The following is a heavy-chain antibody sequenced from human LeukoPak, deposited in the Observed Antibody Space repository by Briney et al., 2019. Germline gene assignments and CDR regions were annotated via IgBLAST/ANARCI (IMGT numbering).Heavy chain of an antibody. V-gene: IGHV3-74*01. CDR1: GFTFSTYW. Sequence: GGSLRLSCAASGFTFSTYWMHWVRQVPGKGLVWVSRISSDGANANYADSVKGRFTISRDNSRNTLYVQMNSLRAEDTAIYYCARDRNWGAYDIWGQGTMVTVSS. D-gene: IGHD7-27*01. CDR2: ISSDGANA. J-gene: IGHJ3*02. CDR3: ARDRNWGAYDI.